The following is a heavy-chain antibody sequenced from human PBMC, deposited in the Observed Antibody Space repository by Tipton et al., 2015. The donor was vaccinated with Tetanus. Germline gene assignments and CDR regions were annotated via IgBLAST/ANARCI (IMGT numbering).Heavy chain of an antibody. D-gene: IGHD3-10*01. J-gene: IGHJ6*02. V-gene: IGHV1-2*02. CDR1: GYTFTGYY. CDR2: INPNSGGT. CDR3: ARVWFGESYYYYYGMDV. Sequence: QLVQSGAEVKKPGASVKVSCKASGYTFTGYYMHWVRQAPGQGLEWMGWINPNSGGTNYAQKFQGRVTMTRDTSISTAYMELSRRRSDDTAVYYCARVWFGESYYYYYGMDVWGQGTTVTVSS.